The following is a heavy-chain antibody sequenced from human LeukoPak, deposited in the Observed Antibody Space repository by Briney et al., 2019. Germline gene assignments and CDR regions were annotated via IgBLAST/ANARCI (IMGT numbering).Heavy chain of an antibody. J-gene: IGHJ5*02. Sequence: GGSLRLSCAASGFTFSNSWMHWLRQPPGQGLVHVSRINRDGSFTDYADFVKGRFTISRDNAKNILYLHMNSLSADDTAVYYCAKDAVSGAADPWGQGILVTVSS. CDR2: INRDGSFT. CDR1: GFTFSNSW. V-gene: IGHV3-74*01. CDR3: AKDAVSGAADP. D-gene: IGHD3-3*01.